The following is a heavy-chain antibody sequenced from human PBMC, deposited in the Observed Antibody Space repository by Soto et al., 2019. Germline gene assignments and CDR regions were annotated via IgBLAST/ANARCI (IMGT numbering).Heavy chain of an antibody. Sequence: SETLSLTCTVSGGSICSGGYYWSWIRQHPGKGLEWIGYIYYSGSTYYNPSLKSRVTISVDTSKNQFSLKLSSVTAADTAVYYCARDKKGMVRGVRDAFDIWGQGTMVTVSS. CDR2: IYYSGST. CDR3: ARDKKGMVRGVRDAFDI. J-gene: IGHJ3*02. CDR1: GGSICSGGYY. V-gene: IGHV4-31*03. D-gene: IGHD3-10*01.